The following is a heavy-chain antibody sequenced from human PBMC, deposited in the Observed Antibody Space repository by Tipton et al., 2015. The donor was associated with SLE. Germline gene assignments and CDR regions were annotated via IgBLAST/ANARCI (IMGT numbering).Heavy chain of an antibody. V-gene: IGHV4-39*01. J-gene: IGHJ3*01. CDR1: GGSISRSTYY. Sequence: TLSLTCTVSGGSISRSTYYWGWVRQPPGKGLEWIGNIFYSGSAYYNPSLKSRVTIYVDTSKNQFSLKLNSVTAADTAVYYCARQGRNYASGSSFWGQGTMVTVSS. CDR2: IFYSGSA. D-gene: IGHD3-10*01. CDR3: ARQGRNYASGSSF.